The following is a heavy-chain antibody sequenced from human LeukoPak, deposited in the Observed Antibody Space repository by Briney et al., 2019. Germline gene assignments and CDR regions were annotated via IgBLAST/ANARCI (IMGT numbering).Heavy chain of an antibody. J-gene: IGHJ4*02. CDR2: IYAGGST. CDR3: ARELEDSNYGGDY. V-gene: IGHV3-53*04. Sequence: GGSLRLSCAASRFTVSSNYMSWVRQAPGKGLEWVSLIYAGGSTYYADAVKGRFTISRHNSKNTLHLQMNSLRVEDTAVYYCARELEDSNYGGDYWGQGTLVTVSS. D-gene: IGHD4-11*01. CDR1: RFTVSSNY.